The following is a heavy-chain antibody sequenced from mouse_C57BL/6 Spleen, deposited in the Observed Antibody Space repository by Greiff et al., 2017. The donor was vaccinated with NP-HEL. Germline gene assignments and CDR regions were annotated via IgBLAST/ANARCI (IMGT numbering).Heavy chain of an antibody. CDR2: IYPGSGST. Sequence: QVQLKQPGAELVKPGASVKMSCKASGYTFTSYWITWVQQRPGQGLEWIGDIYPGSGSTNYNETFKSQANMSVDKSASTAYMQLSSLTSEDSAVYDCARSAPPYYYGSSYGYFDVWGTGTTVTVSS. D-gene: IGHD1-1*01. J-gene: IGHJ1*03. V-gene: IGHV1-55*01. CDR1: GYTFTSYW. CDR3: ARSAPPYYYGSSYGYFDV.